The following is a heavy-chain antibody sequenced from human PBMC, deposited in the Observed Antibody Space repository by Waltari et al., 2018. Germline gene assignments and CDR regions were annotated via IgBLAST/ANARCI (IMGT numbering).Heavy chain of an antibody. Sequence: EVQLLESGGGLVQPGGSLRLSCAASGFTFSSYAMSRVRQAPGKGLEWVSAISGSGGSTYYADSVKGRFTISRDNSKNTLYLQMNSLRAEDTAVYYCAKSSGPYNWNDYGYWGQGTLVTVSS. CDR3: AKSSGPYNWNDYGY. D-gene: IGHD1-20*01. J-gene: IGHJ4*02. CDR1: GFTFSSYA. V-gene: IGHV3-23*01. CDR2: ISGSGGST.